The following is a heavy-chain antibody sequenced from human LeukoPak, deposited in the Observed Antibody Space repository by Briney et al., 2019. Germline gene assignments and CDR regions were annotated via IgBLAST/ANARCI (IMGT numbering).Heavy chain of an antibody. V-gene: IGHV1-18*01. CDR1: GYTFTSYG. CDR3: ARGGRYFDLLSATYYFDY. CDR2: ISAYNGNT. J-gene: IGHJ4*02. D-gene: IGHD3-9*01. Sequence: GASVKVSCKASGYTFTSYGISWGGQAPGQGGEWMGWISAYNGNTYNVKKLQGRGSMTTETSTSTAYMELRSLRSDDTAVYYCARGGRYFDLLSATYYFDYWGQGTLVTVSS.